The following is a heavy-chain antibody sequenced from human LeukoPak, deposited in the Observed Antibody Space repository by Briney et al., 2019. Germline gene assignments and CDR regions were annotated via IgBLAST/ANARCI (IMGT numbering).Heavy chain of an antibody. Sequence: ASVTVSCTASGYTFTSYYIHWVRQAPGQGLEWMGIINPSGGATTYTQRFRGRVTMTRDTSTSTVYMELSSLRSEDTALYYCAKDIVAVAGRAFDIWGQGTMVTVSS. J-gene: IGHJ3*02. D-gene: IGHD6-19*01. CDR2: INPSGGAT. CDR3: AKDIVAVAGRAFDI. V-gene: IGHV1-46*01. CDR1: GYTFTSYY.